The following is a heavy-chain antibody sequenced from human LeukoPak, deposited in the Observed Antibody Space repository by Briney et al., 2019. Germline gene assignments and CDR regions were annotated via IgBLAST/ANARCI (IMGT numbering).Heavy chain of an antibody. CDR3: ARGRGIAVAGKSAHGY. J-gene: IGHJ4*02. V-gene: IGHV4-39*07. Sequence: SETLSLTCTVSGGSISSSPYYWGWIRQPPGKGLEWIGEINHSGSTTYNPSLKSRVTISVDTSKNQFSLKLISVTAADTAVYYCARGRGIAVAGKSAHGYWGQGTLVTVSS. CDR1: GGSISSSPYY. D-gene: IGHD6-19*01. CDR2: INHSGST.